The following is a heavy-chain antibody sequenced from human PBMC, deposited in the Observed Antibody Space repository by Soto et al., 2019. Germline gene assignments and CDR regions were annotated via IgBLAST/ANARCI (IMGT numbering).Heavy chain of an antibody. V-gene: IGHV1-69*12. CDR3: ARGGRSGTFYYYYGMDV. Sequence: QVQLVQSGAEVKKPGSSVKVSCKASGGTFSSYAISWVRQAPGQGLEWMGGIIPIFGTANYAQKFQGRVTITADESTSTAYMELSSLSSEDTAVYYCARGGRSGTFYYYYGMDVWGPGTTVTVSS. CDR2: IIPIFGTA. CDR1: GGTFSSYA. D-gene: IGHD3-16*01. J-gene: IGHJ6*02.